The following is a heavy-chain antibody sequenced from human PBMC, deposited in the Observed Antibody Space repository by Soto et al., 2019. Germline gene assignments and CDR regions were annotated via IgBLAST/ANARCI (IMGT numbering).Heavy chain of an antibody. CDR2: ISAHNGNT. D-gene: IGHD1-1*01. V-gene: IGHV1-18*01. CDR3: ARGRYGDY. CDR1: GYTFTSYG. Sequence: QVHLVQSGAEVKKPGASVKVSCKGSGYTFTSYGITWVRQPPGQGLEWMGWISAHNGNTNYAQKLQGRVTVTRDTSTSTAYMELRSLRSDVTAVSYCARGRYGDYWGQGALVTVSS. J-gene: IGHJ4*02.